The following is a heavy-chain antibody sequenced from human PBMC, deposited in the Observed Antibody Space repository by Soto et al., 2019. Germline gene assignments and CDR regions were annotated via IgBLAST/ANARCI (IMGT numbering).Heavy chain of an antibody. CDR3: ARQTKERGYSGYDRVYSWFDP. CDR2: IYHSGST. D-gene: IGHD5-12*01. CDR1: GGSISSGGYS. Sequence: SETLSLTCAVSGGSISSGGYSWSWIRQPPGKGLEWIGYIYHSGSTYYNPSLKSRVTISVDRSKNQFSLKLSSVTAADTAVYYCARQTKERGYSGYDRVYSWFDPWGQGTLVTVSS. J-gene: IGHJ5*02. V-gene: IGHV4-30-2*01.